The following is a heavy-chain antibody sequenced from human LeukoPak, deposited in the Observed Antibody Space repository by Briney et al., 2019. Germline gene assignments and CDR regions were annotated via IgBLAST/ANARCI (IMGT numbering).Heavy chain of an antibody. CDR1: GGSISSSSYY. J-gene: IGHJ5*01. D-gene: IGHD3-10*01. Sequence: SETLSLTCTVSGGSISSSSYYWGWIRQPPGKGLEWIGSIYYSGSTYYNPSLKSRVTISVDTSKNQFSLKLSSVTAADTAVYYCARTLRSTVLLRFDPWGQGTLVTVSS. CDR3: ARTLRSTVLLRFDP. CDR2: IYYSGST. V-gene: IGHV4-39*07.